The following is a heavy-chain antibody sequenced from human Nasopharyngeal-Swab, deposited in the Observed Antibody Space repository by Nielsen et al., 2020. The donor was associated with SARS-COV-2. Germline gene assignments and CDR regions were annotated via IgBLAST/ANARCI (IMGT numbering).Heavy chain of an antibody. V-gene: IGHV3-7*03. CDR2: IKQDGSEK. D-gene: IGHD3-9*01. Sequence: VRQAPGKGLEWVANIKQDGSEKYYVDSVKGRFTISRDNAKNSLYLQMNSLRAEDTAVYYCARALPPRLVISYYYYYGMDVWGQGTTVTVSS. CDR3: ARALPPRLVISYYYYYGMDV. J-gene: IGHJ6*02.